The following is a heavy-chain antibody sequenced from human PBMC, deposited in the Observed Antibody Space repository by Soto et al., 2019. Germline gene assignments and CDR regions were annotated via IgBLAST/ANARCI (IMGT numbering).Heavy chain of an antibody. CDR1: GGTFSSYA. CDR2: IIPIFGTA. D-gene: IGHD5-12*01. CDR3: ARDLRNSGYDYYFDY. V-gene: IGHV1-69*13. Sequence: GASVKVSCKASGGTFSSYAISWVRQAPGQGLEWMGGIIPIFGTANYAQKFQGRVTITADESTSTAYIELSSLRSEDTAVYYCARDLRNSGYDYYFDYWGQGTLVTVSS. J-gene: IGHJ4*02.